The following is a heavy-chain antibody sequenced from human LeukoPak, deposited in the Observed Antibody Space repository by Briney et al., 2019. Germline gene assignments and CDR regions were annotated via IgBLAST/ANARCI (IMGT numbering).Heavy chain of an antibody. D-gene: IGHD3-10*01. CDR3: ARERPPRGPFDI. V-gene: IGHV3-66*01. Sequence: PGGSLSLSCAASGFTVSSNYMTWVRQPPGKGLEWVSVFYSGGTTYYANSVKGRFTISRDNSKNTLYLQMNSLRADDTAVYYCARERPPRGPFDIWGQGTMVTVSS. J-gene: IGHJ3*02. CDR2: FYSGGTT. CDR1: GFTVSSNY.